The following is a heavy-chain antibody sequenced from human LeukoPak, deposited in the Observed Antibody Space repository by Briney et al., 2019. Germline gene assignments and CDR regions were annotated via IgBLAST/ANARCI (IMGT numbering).Heavy chain of an antibody. J-gene: IGHJ6*03. Sequence: GGSLRLSCAASGFTFSSYSMNWVRQAPGKGLEWVSYISSSSSTIYYADSVKGRFTISRDNAKNSLYLQMNSLRAEDTAVYYCARVGIGGTYYYYYYMDVWGKGTTVTVSS. CDR2: ISSSSSTI. CDR1: GFTFSSYS. D-gene: IGHD2-21*01. CDR3: ARVGIGGTYYYYYYMDV. V-gene: IGHV3-48*01.